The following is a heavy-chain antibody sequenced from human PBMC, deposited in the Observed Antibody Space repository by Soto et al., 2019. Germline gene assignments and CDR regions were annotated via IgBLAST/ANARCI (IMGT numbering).Heavy chain of an antibody. CDR3: LPIQSYYDFWSGYGPMDY. J-gene: IGHJ4*02. Sequence: GGSLRLSCAASGFTFSSYAMSWVRQAPGKGLEWVSAISGSGGSTYYADSVKGRFTISRDNSKNTLYLQMNSLRAEDTAVYYWLPIQSYYDFWSGYGPMDYWGQGTLVTVSS. CDR1: GFTFSSYA. D-gene: IGHD3-3*01. CDR2: ISGSGGST. V-gene: IGHV3-23*01.